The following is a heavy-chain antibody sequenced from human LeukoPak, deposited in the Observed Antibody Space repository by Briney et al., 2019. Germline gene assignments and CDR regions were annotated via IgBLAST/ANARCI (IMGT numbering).Heavy chain of an antibody. CDR3: AKDRGVYSSSWYGY. J-gene: IGHJ4*02. D-gene: IGHD6-13*01. V-gene: IGHV3-23*01. Sequence: GGSLRLSCAASGFTFSSYAMSWVRQAPGKALEWVSAISGSGGSTYYADSVKGRFTISRDNSKNTLYLQMNSLRAEDTAVYYCAKDRGVYSSSWYGYWGQGTLVTVSS. CDR2: ISGSGGST. CDR1: GFTFSSYA.